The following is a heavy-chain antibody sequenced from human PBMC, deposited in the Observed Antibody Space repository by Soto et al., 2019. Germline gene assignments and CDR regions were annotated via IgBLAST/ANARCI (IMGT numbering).Heavy chain of an antibody. CDR2: INTDGSET. Sequence: EVQLVESGGGLVQPGGSLRLSCAASGFTFSSNWMHWVRRVPGKGLVWVSRINTDGSETNYADSVKGRFTTSRDNAKNMLYLHMNSLRVEDTAVYYCARDGAGYWGQGTLVTVSS. J-gene: IGHJ4*02. D-gene: IGHD3-10*01. V-gene: IGHV3-74*01. CDR3: ARDGAGY. CDR1: GFTFSSNW.